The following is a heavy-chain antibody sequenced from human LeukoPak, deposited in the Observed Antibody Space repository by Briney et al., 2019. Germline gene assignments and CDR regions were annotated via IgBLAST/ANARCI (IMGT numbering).Heavy chain of an antibody. Sequence: SETLSLTCTVSGGSIRSHYWSWIRQPPGKGLEWIGYIHYTGGTNSNPSLKSRVTISVDTSKNQFSLKLSSVTAADTAVYYCARDQYYYDSSGGFLAYWGQGTLVTVSS. V-gene: IGHV4-59*11. CDR2: IHYTGGT. CDR1: GGSIRSHY. D-gene: IGHD3-22*01. CDR3: ARDQYYYDSSGGFLAY. J-gene: IGHJ4*02.